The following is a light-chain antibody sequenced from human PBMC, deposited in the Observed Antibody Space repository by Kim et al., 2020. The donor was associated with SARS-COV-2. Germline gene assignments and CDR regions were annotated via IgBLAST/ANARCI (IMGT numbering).Light chain of an antibody. CDR3: QQYHNVWT. V-gene: IGKV1-33*01. J-gene: IGKJ1*01. Sequence: DIQMTQSPSSLSASVGDRVTITCQASQDITNYLNWYQQKPGKAPKLLIYDASNLHTGVPSRFSGSGSGTDFTFTISSLQPEDIATYYCQQYHNVWTFGQGTKVDIK. CDR1: QDITNY. CDR2: DAS.